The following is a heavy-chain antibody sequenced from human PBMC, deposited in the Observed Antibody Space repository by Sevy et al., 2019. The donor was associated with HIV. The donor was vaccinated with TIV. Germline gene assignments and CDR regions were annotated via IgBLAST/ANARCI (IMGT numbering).Heavy chain of an antibody. CDR3: ARGYYYDSSGYYQHDAFDI. D-gene: IGHD3-22*01. J-gene: IGHJ3*02. CDR1: GGTFSSYA. CDR2: IIPIFGTA. V-gene: IGHV1-69*13. Sequence: ASVKVSCKASGGTFSSYAISWVRQAPGQGLEWMGGIIPIFGTANYAQKFQGRVTITADESTSTAYMELSSLRSEDMAVYYCARGYYYDSSGYYQHDAFDIWGQGTMVTVSS.